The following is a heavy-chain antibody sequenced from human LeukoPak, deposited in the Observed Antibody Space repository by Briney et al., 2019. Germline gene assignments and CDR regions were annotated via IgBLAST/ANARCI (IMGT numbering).Heavy chain of an antibody. CDR1: GFTFSSNW. J-gene: IGHJ4*02. CDR3: AKDVGKWESLHFFDY. D-gene: IGHD1-26*01. V-gene: IGHV3-74*01. Sequence: AGGSLRLSCAASGFTFSSNWMHWVRQAPGKGLVWVSRINEDGSTTNYADSVTGRFTISRDNSRNTLYLQMNSLRGDDTAVYYCAKDVGKWESLHFFDYWGQGTLVTVSS. CDR2: INEDGSTT.